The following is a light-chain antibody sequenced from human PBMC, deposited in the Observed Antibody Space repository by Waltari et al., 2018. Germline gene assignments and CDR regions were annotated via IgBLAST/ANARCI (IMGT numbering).Light chain of an antibody. CDR1: HSLVHSDRNTY. V-gene: IGKV2-24*01. CDR2: KVS. J-gene: IGKJ2*04. CDR3: MQATQFPRS. Sequence: LLTHTPLSSPFPLGHPAPFSCRSSHSLVHSDRNTYFSWLQQRPGQPPRLLIYKVSNRLPGVPDRFSGSGAGTEFTLKISRVEAEDVGIYYCMQATQFPRSFGQGTKLEIK.